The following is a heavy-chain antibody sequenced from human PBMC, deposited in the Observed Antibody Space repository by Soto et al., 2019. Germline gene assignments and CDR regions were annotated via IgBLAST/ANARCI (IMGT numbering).Heavy chain of an antibody. CDR2: ISSSSSYI. Sequence: PGGSLRLSCAASGFTFSSYSMNWVRQAPGKGLEWVSSISSSSSYIYYADSVKGRFTISRDNAKNSLYLQMNSLRAEDTAVYYCARDRAIVGATISYHWGQGTLVTVSS. CDR1: GFTFSSYS. V-gene: IGHV3-21*01. CDR3: ARDRAIVGATISYH. J-gene: IGHJ5*02. D-gene: IGHD1-26*01.